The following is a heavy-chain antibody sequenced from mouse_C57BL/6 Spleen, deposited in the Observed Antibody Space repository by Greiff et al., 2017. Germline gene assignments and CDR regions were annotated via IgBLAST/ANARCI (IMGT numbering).Heavy chain of an antibody. J-gene: IGHJ1*03. CDR3: AKSANCNNYEDYWYFDV. D-gene: IGHD2-5*01. V-gene: IGHV1-31*01. CDR1: GYSFTGYY. CDR2: INPYNGFS. Sequence: VQLQQSGPELVKPGASVKISCKASGYSFTGYYMHWVKQSPGNILDWIGYINPYNGFSSYNQKFKGKATLTVDNSSSTPCMELRSLTSEESAVYYCAKSANCNNYEDYWYFDVWGTGTTVTVSS.